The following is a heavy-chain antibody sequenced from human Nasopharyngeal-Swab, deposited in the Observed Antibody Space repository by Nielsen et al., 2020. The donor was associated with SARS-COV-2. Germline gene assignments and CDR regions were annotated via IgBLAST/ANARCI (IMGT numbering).Heavy chain of an antibody. CDR1: GYTFTSYD. J-gene: IGHJ6*03. Sequence: ASVKVSCKASGYTFTSYDINWVRQATGQGLEWMGWMNPNSGNTGYAQKFQGRVTMTRKTSISTAYMELSSLRSEDTAVYYCARGLIVATIFHYYYYMDVWGKGTTVTVSS. CDR3: ARGLIVATIFHYYYYMDV. CDR2: MNPNSGNT. D-gene: IGHD5-12*01. V-gene: IGHV1-8*01.